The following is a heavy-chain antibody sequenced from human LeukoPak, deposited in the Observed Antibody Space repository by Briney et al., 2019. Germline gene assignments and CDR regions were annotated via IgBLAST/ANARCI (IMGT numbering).Heavy chain of an antibody. D-gene: IGHD3-3*01. J-gene: IGHJ5*02. V-gene: IGHV4-59*01. CDR1: GASISSYY. CDR3: ARVGILRFPSNWFDP. CDR2: IYYSGST. Sequence: SETLSLTCTVSGASISSYYWSWIRQPPGRGLEWIGYIYYSGSTRYNPSLKSRDTISVDTSKNQFSLKLSSVTAADTAVYYCARVGILRFPSNWFDPWGQGTLVTVSS.